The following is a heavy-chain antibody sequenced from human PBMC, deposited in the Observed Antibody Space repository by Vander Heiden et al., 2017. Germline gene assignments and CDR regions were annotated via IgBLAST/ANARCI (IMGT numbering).Heavy chain of an antibody. CDR3: ARGSF. V-gene: IGHV3-23*04. J-gene: IGHJ4*02. Sequence: EVQLVESGGDLVQPGGSLRLSCAASGFSFSTSAMSWVRQAPGKGLEWVSTITTGGSTTYYADSVKGRFTITRDNSKNTLSLQMNSLRAEDTAVYYCARGSFWGQGTLGTVSS. CDR2: ITTGGSTT. CDR1: GFSFSTSA.